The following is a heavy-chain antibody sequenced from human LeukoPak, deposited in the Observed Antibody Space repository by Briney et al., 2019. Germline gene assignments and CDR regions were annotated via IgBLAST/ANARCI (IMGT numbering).Heavy chain of an antibody. J-gene: IGHJ4*02. D-gene: IGHD2-15*01. Sequence: ASVKVSCKASGYTFTGYYMHWVRQAPGQGLEWMGWINPNSGGTNYAQKFQGRVTMTRDTSISTAYMELSRLSSDDTAVYYCAREGCSGGSCYFDYWGQGTLVTVSS. CDR2: INPNSGGT. V-gene: IGHV1-2*02. CDR3: AREGCSGGSCYFDY. CDR1: GYTFTGYY.